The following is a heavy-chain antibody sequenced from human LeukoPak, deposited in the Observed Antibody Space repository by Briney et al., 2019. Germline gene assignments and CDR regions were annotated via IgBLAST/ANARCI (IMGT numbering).Heavy chain of an antibody. D-gene: IGHD1-26*01. J-gene: IGHJ4*02. CDR1: GYSFTNYW. Sequence: GGSLKISCKGSGYSFTNYWIGWVRQMPGKGLEWMGIIYPGDSKTRYSPSFQGQVTLSADKSIGTAYLQWSSLKASDTAIYYCARQGLSGSYSHFDYWGQGSLVTVSS. CDR2: IYPGDSKT. V-gene: IGHV5-51*01. CDR3: ARQGLSGSYSHFDY.